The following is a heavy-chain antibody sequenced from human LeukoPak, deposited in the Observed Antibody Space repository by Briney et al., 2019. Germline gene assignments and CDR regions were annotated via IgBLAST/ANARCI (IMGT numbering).Heavy chain of an antibody. Sequence: GGSLRLSCEASGFSFSIYNMNWVRLAPGKGLEWVSSISGSSSHVWYADSVKGRFTSSRDNAKNSPYLQMSSLRVEDTAVYYCARDQYYSDSSGYPYDIWGQGTMVTVSS. CDR1: GFSFSIYN. D-gene: IGHD3-22*01. CDR3: ARDQYYSDSSGYPYDI. V-gene: IGHV3-21*01. J-gene: IGHJ3*02. CDR2: ISGSSSHV.